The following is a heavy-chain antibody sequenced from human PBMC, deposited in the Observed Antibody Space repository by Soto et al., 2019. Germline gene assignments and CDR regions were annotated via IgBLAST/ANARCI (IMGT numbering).Heavy chain of an antibody. D-gene: IGHD6-13*01. CDR3: ARAPTPRAAAAYFAY. CDR1: GYNFNAFY. J-gene: IGHJ4*02. Sequence: KVSCKTSGYNFNAFYIHWVRPAPGQGLEWMGWINPNSGGTKFPQRFQGRVTMTRDTSINTTSLEVTSLTSDDTAMYFCARAPTPRAAAAYFAYWGQGSLVTVYS. V-gene: IGHV1-2*02. CDR2: INPNSGGT.